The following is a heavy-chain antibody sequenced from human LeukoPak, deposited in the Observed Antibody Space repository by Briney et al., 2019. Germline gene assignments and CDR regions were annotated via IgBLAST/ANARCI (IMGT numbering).Heavy chain of an antibody. J-gene: IGHJ4*02. CDR1: GYTFTGYY. Sequence: ASVKVSCKASGYTFTGYYMHWVRQAPGQGLEWMGWINPNSGGTNYAQKFQGRVTMTRDTSISTAYMELSSLRSEDTAVYYCARDRPRYSSPLWYFDYWGQGTLVTVSS. V-gene: IGHV1-2*02. CDR3: ARDRPRYSSPLWYFDY. CDR2: INPNSGGT. D-gene: IGHD6-19*01.